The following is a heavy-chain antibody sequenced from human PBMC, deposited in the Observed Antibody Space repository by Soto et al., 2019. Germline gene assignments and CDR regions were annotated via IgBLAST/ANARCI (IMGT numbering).Heavy chain of an antibody. D-gene: IGHD2-15*01. Sequence: GGSLRLSCAASGFTFSHAWMSWVRQAPGKGLEWVGRIKSKTDGETKDYGAPVRGRFTISRDDSKDTLYLQMNSLRIEDTAVYYCCVVKRRDQYSTSGYWFDPWGPGNLDTVSS. V-gene: IGHV3-15*01. CDR3: CVVKRRDQYSTSGYWFDP. J-gene: IGHJ5*02. CDR2: IKSKTDGETK. CDR1: GFTFSHAW.